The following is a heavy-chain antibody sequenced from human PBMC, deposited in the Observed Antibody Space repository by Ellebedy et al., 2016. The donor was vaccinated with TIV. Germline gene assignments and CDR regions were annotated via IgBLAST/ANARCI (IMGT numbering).Heavy chain of an antibody. CDR1: GFTFSSYS. Sequence: GESLKISXAASGFTFSSYSMNWVRQAPGKGLEWVSSISSSSSYIYYADSVKGRFTISRDNAKNSLYLQMNSLRDEDTAVYYCARDGRARFLGSRNGMDVWGQGTTVTVSS. CDR2: ISSSSSYI. D-gene: IGHD3-3*01. CDR3: ARDGRARFLGSRNGMDV. V-gene: IGHV3-21*01. J-gene: IGHJ6*02.